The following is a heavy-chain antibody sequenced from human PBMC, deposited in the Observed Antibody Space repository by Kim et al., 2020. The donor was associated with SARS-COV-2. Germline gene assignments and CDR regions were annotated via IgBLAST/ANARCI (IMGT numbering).Heavy chain of an antibody. CDR3: VRDLTIFGVAGEGMDV. V-gene: IGHV1-69*01. J-gene: IGHJ6*02. D-gene: IGHD3-3*01. Sequence: KFQGRVTITADESTSTAYMELSSLRSEDTAVYYCVRDLTIFGVAGEGMDVWGQGTTVTVSS.